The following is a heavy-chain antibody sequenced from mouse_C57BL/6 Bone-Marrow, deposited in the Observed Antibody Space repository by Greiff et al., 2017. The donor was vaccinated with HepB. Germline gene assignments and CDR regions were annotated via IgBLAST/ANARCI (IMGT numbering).Heavy chain of an antibody. CDR2: INPGSGGT. CDR3: AREGYDYDVGFAY. Sequence: VQLQQSGAELVRPGTSVKVSCKASGYAFTNYLIEWVKQRPGQGLEWIGVINPGSGGTNYNEKFKGKATLTADKSSSTAYMQLSSLTSEDSAVYFWAREGYDYDVGFAYWGQGTLVTVSA. CDR1: GYAFTNYL. V-gene: IGHV1-54*01. J-gene: IGHJ3*01. D-gene: IGHD2-4*01.